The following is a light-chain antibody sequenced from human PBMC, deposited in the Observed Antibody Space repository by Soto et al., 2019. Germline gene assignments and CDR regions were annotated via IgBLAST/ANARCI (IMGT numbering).Light chain of an antibody. CDR1: SGHSNYA. CDR3: QTWGAGAVV. Sequence: QLVLTQSPSASASLGASVKVTCTLSSGHSNYAIAWHQQQPEKGPRFLMKLNSDGSHSKGDGIPDRFSASSSGAERYLSISSLHSEDEADYYCQTWGAGAVVFGGGTKLTVL. J-gene: IGLJ2*01. V-gene: IGLV4-69*01. CDR2: LNSDGSH.